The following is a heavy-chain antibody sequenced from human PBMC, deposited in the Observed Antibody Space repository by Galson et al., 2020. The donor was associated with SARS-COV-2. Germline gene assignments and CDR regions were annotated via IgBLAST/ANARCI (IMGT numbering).Heavy chain of an antibody. CDR3: ATLAHYGDYDY. CDR1: GFTFSSYS. J-gene: IGHJ4*02. CDR2: ISSSSSTI. V-gene: IGHV3-48*04. Sequence: GESLKISCAASGFTFSSYSMNWVRQAPGKGLEWVSYISSSSSTIYYADSVKGRFTISRDNAKNSLYLQMNSLRAEDTAVYYCATLAHYGDYDYWGQGTLVTVSS. D-gene: IGHD4-17*01.